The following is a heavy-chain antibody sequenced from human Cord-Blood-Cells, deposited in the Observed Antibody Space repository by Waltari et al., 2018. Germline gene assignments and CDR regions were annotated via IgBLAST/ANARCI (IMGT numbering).Heavy chain of an antibody. J-gene: IGHJ4*02. D-gene: IGHD2-2*02. CDR1: GYTFTSYG. CDR3: ARVSSREDIVVVPAAIMPFDY. CDR2: ISAYNGNT. V-gene: IGHV1-18*01. Sequence: QVQLVQSGAEVKKPGASVTVSCKASGYTFTSYGISWVRQAPGQGLEWMGWISAYNGNTNYAQKLQGRVTMTTDTSTNTAYMELRSLRSDDTAVYYCARVSSREDIVVVPAAIMPFDYWGQGTLVTVSS.